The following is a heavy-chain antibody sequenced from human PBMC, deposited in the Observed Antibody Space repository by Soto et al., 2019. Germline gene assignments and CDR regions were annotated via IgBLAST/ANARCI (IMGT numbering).Heavy chain of an antibody. V-gene: IGHV3-23*01. CDR1: GFTFSSYA. CDR2: ISGSGGST. J-gene: IGHJ4*02. D-gene: IGHD6-19*01. CDR3: ANTQWRTYYFDY. Sequence: GGSLRLSCAASGFTFSSYAMSWVRQAPGKGLEWVSAISGSGGSTYYADSVKGRFTISRDNSKNTLYLQMNSLRAEDTAVYYCANTQWRTYYFDYWGQGTLVTVSS.